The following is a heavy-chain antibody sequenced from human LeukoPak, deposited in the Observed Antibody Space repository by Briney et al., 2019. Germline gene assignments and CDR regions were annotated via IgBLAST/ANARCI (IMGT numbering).Heavy chain of an antibody. CDR3: ASAGTFGSYDAFDI. Sequence: GGSLRLSCAASGFAVTYSYMTWLRQAPGKGLEWLSFIYSDGSTYYADSVKGRFTISRDNSENTLYLQMNTLTAEDTAVYYCASAGTFGSYDAFDIWGLGTMVTVSS. CDR1: GFAVTYSY. D-gene: IGHD3-10*01. V-gene: IGHV3-53*01. CDR2: IYSDGST. J-gene: IGHJ3*02.